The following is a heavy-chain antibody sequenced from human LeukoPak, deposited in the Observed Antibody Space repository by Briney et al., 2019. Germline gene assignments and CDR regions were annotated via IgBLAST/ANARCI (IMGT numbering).Heavy chain of an antibody. CDR3: ARDPLYYYDSSGQAFDY. CDR1: GFTFSSYS. CDR2: ISSSSSTI. D-gene: IGHD3-22*01. V-gene: IGHV3-48*02. J-gene: IGHJ4*02. Sequence: GGSLRLSCAASGFTFSSYSMNRVRQAPGKGLEWVSYISSSSSTIYYADSVKGRFTISRDNAKNSLYLQMNSLRDEDTAVYYCARDPLYYYDSSGQAFDYWGQGTLVTVSS.